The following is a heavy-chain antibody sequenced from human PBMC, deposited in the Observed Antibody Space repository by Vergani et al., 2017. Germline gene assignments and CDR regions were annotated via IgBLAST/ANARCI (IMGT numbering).Heavy chain of an antibody. J-gene: IGHJ3*02. CDR3: AKDXREYNWIHDAFDI. CDR1: GFTFDDYA. D-gene: IGHD1-1*01. Sequence: EVQLVESGGGLVQPGRSLRLSCAASGFTFDDYAMHWVRQAPGKGLEWVSGISWNSGSIGYADSVKGRFTISRDNAKNSLYLQMNSLRAEDTALYYCAKDXREYNWIHDAFDIWGQGTMVTVSS. V-gene: IGHV3-9*01. CDR2: ISWNSGSI.